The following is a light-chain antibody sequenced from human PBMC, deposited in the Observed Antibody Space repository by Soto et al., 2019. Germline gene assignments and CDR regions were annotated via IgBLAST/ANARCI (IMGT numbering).Light chain of an antibody. J-gene: IGLJ1*01. CDR3: FSYTSSTAYV. CDR2: EVS. CDR1: SSDVGGYNY. V-gene: IGLV2-14*01. Sequence: QSALTQPASVSGSPGQWITISCTGTSSDVGGYNYVSWYQLHPGKAPKLMIYEVSNRPSGISNRFSASKSGNTASLTISGLQAEDEADYYCFSYTSSTAYVFGTGTKLTVL.